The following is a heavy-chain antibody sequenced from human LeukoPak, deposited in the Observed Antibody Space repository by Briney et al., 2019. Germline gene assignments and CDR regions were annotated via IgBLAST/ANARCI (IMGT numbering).Heavy chain of an antibody. CDR2: IYYSGST. D-gene: IGHD2-2*01. Sequence: SETLSLTCTVSGGSISSYYWSWIRQPPGKGLEWIGYIYYSGSTNYNPSLKSRVTISVDTSKNQFSLKLSSVTAADTAVYYCAIRLVDCSSTSCAPDDYWGQGTLVTVSS. J-gene: IGHJ4*02. CDR3: AIRLVDCSSTSCAPDDY. V-gene: IGHV4-59*01. CDR1: GGSISSYY.